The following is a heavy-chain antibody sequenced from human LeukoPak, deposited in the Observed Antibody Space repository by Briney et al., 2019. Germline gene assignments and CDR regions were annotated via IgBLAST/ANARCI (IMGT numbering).Heavy chain of an antibody. Sequence: GGSLRLSCAASGFTFSSYSMTWVRQAPGKGLEWVSYISSSGSTIYYADSVKDRFTISRDNAKNSLYLQMNSLRAEDTAVYYCARDILTGSQSRFQHWGQGTLVTVSS. CDR2: ISSSGSTI. V-gene: IGHV3-48*04. CDR3: ARDILTGSQSRFQH. D-gene: IGHD3-9*01. J-gene: IGHJ1*01. CDR1: GFTFSSYS.